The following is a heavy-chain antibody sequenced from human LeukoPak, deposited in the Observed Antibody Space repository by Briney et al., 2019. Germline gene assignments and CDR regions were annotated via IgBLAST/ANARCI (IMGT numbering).Heavy chain of an antibody. CDR1: GYTFTSYD. J-gene: IGHJ6*03. CDR2: MNPNSGNT. D-gene: IGHD6-13*01. CDR3: ARDSSSTDYYMDV. Sequence: ASVKVSCKASGYTFTSYDINWVRQATGQGLEWMGWMNPNSGNTGYAQRFQGRVTITRDTSISTAYMELSRLRSDDTAVYYCARDSSSTDYYMDVWGKGTTVTVSS. V-gene: IGHV1-8*03.